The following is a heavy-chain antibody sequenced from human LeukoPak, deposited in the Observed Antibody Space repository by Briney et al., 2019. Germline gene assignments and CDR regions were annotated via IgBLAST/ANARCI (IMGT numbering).Heavy chain of an antibody. Sequence: SETLSLTCAVSGYSISSGYYWGWIRQPPGKGLEWIGSIYHSGSTYYNPSLKSRVTISVDTSKNQFSLKLSSVTAADTAVYYCARAPGHYYMDVWGKGTTVTVSS. CDR2: IYHSGST. J-gene: IGHJ6*03. D-gene: IGHD3-10*01. CDR1: GYSISSGYY. CDR3: ARAPGHYYMDV. V-gene: IGHV4-38-2*01.